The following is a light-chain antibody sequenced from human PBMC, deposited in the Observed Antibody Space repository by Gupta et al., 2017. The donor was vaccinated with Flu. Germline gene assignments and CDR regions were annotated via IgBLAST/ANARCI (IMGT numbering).Light chain of an antibody. V-gene: IGKV3-11*01. CDR1: QSVSSY. J-gene: IGKJ2*01. CDR3: QQRSNWPLYT. Sequence: EIVLTQSPGTLSLSPGERATLSCRASQSVSSYLAWYKQKPGQAPRLLIYDASNRATGIPARFSGSGYGTDFTLTISTREPEDFAVYYCQQRSNWPLYTFGQGTKLEIK. CDR2: DAS.